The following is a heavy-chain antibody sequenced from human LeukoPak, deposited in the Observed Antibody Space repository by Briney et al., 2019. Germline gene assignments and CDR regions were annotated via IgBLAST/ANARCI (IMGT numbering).Heavy chain of an antibody. D-gene: IGHD4-11*01. CDR2: IYHSGST. CDR3: ARARGATVGSLMNFDY. CDR1: GGSISSSNW. J-gene: IGHJ4*02. Sequence: SETLSLTCTVSGGSISSSNWWSWVRQPPGKGLEWIGEIYHSGSTNYNPSLKSRVTISVDKSKNQFSLKLSSVTAADTAVYYCARARGATVGSLMNFDYWGQGTLVTVSS. V-gene: IGHV4-4*02.